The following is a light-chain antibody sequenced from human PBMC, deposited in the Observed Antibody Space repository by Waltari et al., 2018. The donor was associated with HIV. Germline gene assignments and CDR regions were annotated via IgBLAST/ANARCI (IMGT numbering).Light chain of an antibody. V-gene: IGKV3-15*01. CDR1: QSVNSN. Sequence: EIIMTQLPATLSVSPGKRATLSCRARQSVNSNLAWYQQKPGQTPRPLTYGTSTVATDIPARFSGSGSGTEFTLTISSLQSEDFAVYYCHHYNNWRETFGQGTKVEIK. CDR2: GTS. CDR3: HHYNNWRET. J-gene: IGKJ1*01.